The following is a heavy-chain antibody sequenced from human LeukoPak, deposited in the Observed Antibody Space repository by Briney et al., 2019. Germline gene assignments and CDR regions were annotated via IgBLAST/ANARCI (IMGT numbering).Heavy chain of an antibody. CDR2: IYYSGST. V-gene: IGHV4-30-4*01. CDR1: GGSISSGDYY. J-gene: IGHJ4*02. D-gene: IGHD3-16*02. Sequence: PSETLSLTCTVSGGSISSGDYYWSWIRQPPGKGLEWIGYIYYSGSTYYNPFLKSRVTISVDTSKNQFSLKLSSVTAADTAVYYCARAVGHDYVWGSYRVYFDYWGQGTLVTVSS. CDR3: ARAVGHDYVWGSYRVYFDY.